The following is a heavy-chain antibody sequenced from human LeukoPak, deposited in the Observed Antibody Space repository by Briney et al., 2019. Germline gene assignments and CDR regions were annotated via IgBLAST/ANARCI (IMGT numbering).Heavy chain of an antibody. CDR2: ISYDRSNK. J-gene: IGHJ6*02. V-gene: IGHV3-30*18. CDR1: GFTFSSYG. Sequence: GGSLRLSCAASGFTFSSYGMHWVRQAPGKGLEWVAVISYDRSNKYYADSVKGRFTISRDNSKNTLYLQMNSLRAEDTAVYYCAKGSLYYGMDVWGQGTTVTVSS. CDR3: AKGSLYYGMDV. D-gene: IGHD2-15*01.